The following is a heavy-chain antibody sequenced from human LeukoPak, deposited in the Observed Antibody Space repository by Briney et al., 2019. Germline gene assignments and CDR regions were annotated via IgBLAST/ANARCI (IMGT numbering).Heavy chain of an antibody. V-gene: IGHV3-23*01. J-gene: IGHJ6*02. Sequence: GGSLRLSCAASGFTFSSYAMSWVRQAPGKGLEWVSAISGSGGSTYYADSVKGRFTISRDNSKNTLYLQMNSLRVEDTAVYYCARAILTGYYHYGMDVWGQGTTVTVSS. CDR1: GFTFSSYA. CDR3: ARAILTGYYHYGMDV. CDR2: ISGSGGST. D-gene: IGHD3-9*01.